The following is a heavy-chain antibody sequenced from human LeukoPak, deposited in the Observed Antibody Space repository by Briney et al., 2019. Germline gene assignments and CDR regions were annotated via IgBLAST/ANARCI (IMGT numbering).Heavy chain of an antibody. V-gene: IGHV3-48*03. D-gene: IGHD6-19*01. CDR3: AREIVSAVAGNFDY. Sequence: GGSLRLSCAASGFNFRSYEMNWLRQAPGKGLEWGSYISNTDENRTYADSVKGRFTISRENAKNSLHPEMNNLRAEDTAVYYCAREIVSAVAGNFDYWGQGTLVTVSS. CDR2: ISNTDENR. CDR1: GFNFRSYE. J-gene: IGHJ4*02.